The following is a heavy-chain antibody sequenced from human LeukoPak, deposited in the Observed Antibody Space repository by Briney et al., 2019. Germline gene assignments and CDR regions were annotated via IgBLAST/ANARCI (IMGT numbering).Heavy chain of an antibody. CDR1: GYTFTSYD. J-gene: IGHJ4*02. D-gene: IGHD3-22*01. Sequence: APVKVSCKASGYTFTSYDINWVRQPTGQGLEWMGWTNPNSGYTGYAQKFQGRVTMTRNTSISTAYMELSSLRSEDTAVYYCARRWDSSGYYEDYFDYWGQGTLVTVSS. V-gene: IGHV1-8*01. CDR2: TNPNSGYT. CDR3: ARRWDSSGYYEDYFDY.